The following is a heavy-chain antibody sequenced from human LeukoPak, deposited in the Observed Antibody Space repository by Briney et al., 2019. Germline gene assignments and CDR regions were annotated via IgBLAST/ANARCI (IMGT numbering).Heavy chain of an antibody. Sequence: PSETLSLTCAVYGGSFSSYYWSWIRQPPGKGLEWIGYIYYSGSTNYNPSLKSRVTISVDKSKNQFSLKLSSVTAADTAVYYCARVHYYDSNAYFGDEYYFDYWGQGTLVTVSS. CDR2: IYYSGST. CDR1: GGSFSSYY. J-gene: IGHJ4*02. V-gene: IGHV4-59*12. D-gene: IGHD3-22*01. CDR3: ARVHYYDSNAYFGDEYYFDY.